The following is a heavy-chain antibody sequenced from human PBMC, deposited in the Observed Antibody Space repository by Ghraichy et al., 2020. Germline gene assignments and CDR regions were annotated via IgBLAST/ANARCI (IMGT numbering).Heavy chain of an antibody. V-gene: IGHV3-33*01. CDR2: IWYDGSNK. CDR3: ARGSYYYYGMDV. Sequence: GGSLRLSCAASGFTFSSYGMHWVHQAPGKGLEWVAVIWYDGSNKYYADSVKGRFTISRDNSKNTLYLQMNSLRAEDTAVYYCARGSYYYYGMDVWGQGTTVTVSS. J-gene: IGHJ6*02. CDR1: GFTFSSYG.